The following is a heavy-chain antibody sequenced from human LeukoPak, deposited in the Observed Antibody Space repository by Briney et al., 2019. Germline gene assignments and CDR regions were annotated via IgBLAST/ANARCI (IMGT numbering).Heavy chain of an antibody. CDR3: ASAKITTGGGISLDY. D-gene: IGHD5-12*01. CDR2: INPNSGGT. J-gene: IGHJ4*02. CDR1: GYTFTGYY. V-gene: IGHV1-2*02. Sequence: VASVKVSCKASGYTFTGYYMHWVRQAPGQGLEWMVWINPNSGGTNYAQKFQGRVTMTRDTSISTAYMELSRLRSDDTAVYYCASAKITTGGGISLDYWGQGTLVTVSS.